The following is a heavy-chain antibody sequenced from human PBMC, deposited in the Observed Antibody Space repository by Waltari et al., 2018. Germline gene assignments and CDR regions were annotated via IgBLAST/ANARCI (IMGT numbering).Heavy chain of an antibody. V-gene: IGHV3-23*01. CDR3: AKDLTGITMIGGAFDI. D-gene: IGHD3-22*01. CDR1: GFTFRSYA. J-gene: IGHJ3*02. Sequence: EVQLLESGGGLVQPGGSLRLSCAASGFTFRSYAMSWVRQAQGKGLEWVSAISGSGGSTYYADSVKGRFTISRDNSKNTLYLQMNSLRAEDTAVYYCAKDLTGITMIGGAFDIWGQGTMVTVSS. CDR2: ISGSGGST.